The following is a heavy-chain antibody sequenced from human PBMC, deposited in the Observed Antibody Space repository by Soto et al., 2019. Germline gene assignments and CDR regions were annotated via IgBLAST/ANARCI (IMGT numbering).Heavy chain of an antibody. CDR3: TPHRYCSSTSCYTRDYYYYYYGMDV. Sequence: GGSLRLSCAASGFTFSNAWMSWVRQAPGKGLEWVGRIKSKTDGGTTDYAAPVKGRFTISRDDSKNTLYLQMNSLKTEDTAVYYCTPHRYCSSTSCYTRDYYYYYYGMDVWGQGTTVTVSS. D-gene: IGHD2-2*02. CDR2: IKSKTDGGTT. CDR1: GFTFSNAW. V-gene: IGHV3-15*01. J-gene: IGHJ6*02.